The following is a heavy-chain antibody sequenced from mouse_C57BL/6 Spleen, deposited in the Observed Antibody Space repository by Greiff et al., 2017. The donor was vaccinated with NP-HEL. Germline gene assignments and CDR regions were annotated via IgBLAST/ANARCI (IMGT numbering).Heavy chain of an antibody. J-gene: IGHJ2*01. CDR3: ARSWLRRDYFDY. CDR1: GYTFTGYW. CDR2: LLPGSGST. D-gene: IGHD2-2*01. Sequence: QVQLKESGAELMKPGASVKLSCKATGYTFTGYWIEWVKQRPGHGLEWIGELLPGSGSTNYNEKFKGKATFTADTYSNTAYMQLISLTTEDSAIYYCARSWLRRDYFDYWGQGTTLTVSS. V-gene: IGHV1-9*01.